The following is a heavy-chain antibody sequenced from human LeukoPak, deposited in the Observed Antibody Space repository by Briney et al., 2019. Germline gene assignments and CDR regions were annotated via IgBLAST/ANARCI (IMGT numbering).Heavy chain of an antibody. CDR2: IKQDGSEK. J-gene: IGHJ6*03. CDR1: GFTFSSYW. V-gene: IGHV3-7*01. D-gene: IGHD3-3*01. CDR3: ARGLARLESYYYYYYYMDV. Sequence: PGGSLRLSCAASGFTFSSYWMSWVRQAPGKGLEWVANIKQDGSEKYYVDSVKGRFTISRDNAKNSLYLQMNSLRAEDTAVYYCARGLARLESYYYYYYYMDVWGKGTTVTVSS.